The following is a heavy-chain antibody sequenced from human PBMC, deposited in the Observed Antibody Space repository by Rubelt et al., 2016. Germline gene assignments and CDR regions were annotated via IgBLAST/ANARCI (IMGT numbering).Heavy chain of an antibody. CDR1: GGSISSYS. V-gene: IGHV4-59*01. J-gene: IGHJ5*02. Sequence: QVQLQESGPGLVKPSETLSLTCTVSGGSISSYSWSWIRQPPGKGLEWIGYISNSGSTSYNPSLKSRVTISVDTSKNQFSLKLNAVTAADTAVYYCARGHDYESGWFDPWGQGTLVTVSS. CDR3: ARGHDYESGWFDP. CDR2: ISNSGST. D-gene: IGHD4-17*01.